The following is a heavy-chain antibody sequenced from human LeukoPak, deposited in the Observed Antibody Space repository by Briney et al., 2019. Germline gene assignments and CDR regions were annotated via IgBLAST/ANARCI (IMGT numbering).Heavy chain of an antibody. D-gene: IGHD6-13*01. J-gene: IGHJ4*02. CDR1: GFTVSSHS. CDR3: AKSYSSSWYMTFDY. V-gene: IGHV3-23*01. CDR2: ISGSAYRT. Sequence: GGSLRLSCAASGFTVSSHSMDWVRQAPGKGLEWVSSISGSAYRTYYADSVKGRFTISWDNSKNTLYLQMNSLRAEDTAVYYCAKSYSSSWYMTFDYWGQGTLVTVSS.